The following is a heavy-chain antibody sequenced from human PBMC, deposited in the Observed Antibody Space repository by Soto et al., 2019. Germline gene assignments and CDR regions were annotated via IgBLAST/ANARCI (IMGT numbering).Heavy chain of an antibody. D-gene: IGHD3-16*01. Sequence: QVQLVQSGAEVKKPGASVKVSCKASGYTFSRSGISWVRQAPGQGLEWVGWINGYNGNTNYTQKMQGRITMTTDTPTSTAYMELRSLRSDDTAVYYCARMGDVPYYYYGMDVWGQGTTVIVSS. CDR3: ARMGDVPYYYYGMDV. CDR2: INGYNGNT. CDR1: GYTFSRSG. V-gene: IGHV1-18*01. J-gene: IGHJ6*02.